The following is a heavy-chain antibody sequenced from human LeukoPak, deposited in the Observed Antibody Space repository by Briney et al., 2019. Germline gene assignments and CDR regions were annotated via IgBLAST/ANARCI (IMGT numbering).Heavy chain of an antibody. V-gene: IGHV1-2*02. CDR1: GYTFTGYY. D-gene: IGHD2-21*02. Sequence: ASVKVSCKASGYTFTGYYMHWVRQAPGQGLEWMGWINPNSGGTNYAQKFQSRVTMTRDTSISTAYMELSRLRSDDTAVYYCARIAYCGGDCYPDNWFDPWGQGTLVTVSS. CDR2: INPNSGGT. CDR3: ARIAYCGGDCYPDNWFDP. J-gene: IGHJ5*02.